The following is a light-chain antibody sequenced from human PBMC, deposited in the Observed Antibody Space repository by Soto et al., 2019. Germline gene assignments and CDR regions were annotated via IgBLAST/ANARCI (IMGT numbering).Light chain of an antibody. CDR3: AAWDDSLNGVV. CDR1: SSNIGSNS. CDR2: SSN. J-gene: IGLJ3*02. V-gene: IGLV1-44*01. Sequence: QSVLTQAPSASGTPGQRVTISCSGRSSNIGSNSVNWYQQFPGTAPELLMYSSNQRPSGVPDRFSGSKSGTSASLAISGVQSEDEADYYCAAWDDSLNGVVFGGGTKLTVL.